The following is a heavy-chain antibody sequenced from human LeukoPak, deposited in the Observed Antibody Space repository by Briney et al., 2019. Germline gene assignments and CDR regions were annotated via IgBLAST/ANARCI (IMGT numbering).Heavy chain of an antibody. J-gene: IGHJ6*03. CDR2: IYSGGST. Sequence: PGGSLRLSCAASGFTVSSNYMSWVRQAPGKGLEWVSVIYSGGSTYYADSVKGRFTISRDNSKNTLYLQMNSLRAEDTAVYYCARTAYSSGWYPLLNYMDVWGKGNPVTVSS. CDR1: GFTVSSNY. CDR3: ARTAYSSGWYPLLNYMDV. D-gene: IGHD6-19*01. V-gene: IGHV3-53*01.